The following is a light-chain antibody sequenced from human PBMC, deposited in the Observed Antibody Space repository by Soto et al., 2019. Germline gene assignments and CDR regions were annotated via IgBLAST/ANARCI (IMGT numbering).Light chain of an antibody. CDR3: QQSYRTRPST. V-gene: IGKV1-39*01. Sequence: DIQMTQSPATLYGSVGDRGTTTSRASQTISNWLGWDQQKPGKAPKLLIYAASSLQSGFPSRFSGSGSGTDFTLTIISLQPEDFATYYCQQSYRTRPSTFGQGTRLDIK. CDR2: AAS. CDR1: QTISNW. J-gene: IGKJ5*01.